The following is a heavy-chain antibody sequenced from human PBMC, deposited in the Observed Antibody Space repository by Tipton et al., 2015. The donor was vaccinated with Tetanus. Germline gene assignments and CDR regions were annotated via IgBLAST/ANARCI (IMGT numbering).Heavy chain of an antibody. Sequence: TLSLTCIVSGGSISSYYWNWIRQPAGKGLEWIGRFYSSESTNYNPSPKSRVTMSVDTSKNQFSLRLTSVTAADTAVYYCARAATGTADFDSWGQGTLVTVSS. D-gene: IGHD3-9*01. CDR2: FYSSEST. V-gene: IGHV4-4*07. J-gene: IGHJ4*02. CDR3: ARAATGTADFDS. CDR1: GGSISSYY.